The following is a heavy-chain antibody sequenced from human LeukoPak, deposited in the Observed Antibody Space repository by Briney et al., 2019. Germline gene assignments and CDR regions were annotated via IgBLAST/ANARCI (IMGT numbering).Heavy chain of an antibody. V-gene: IGHV1-18*01. D-gene: IGHD3-9*01. Sequence: VASVKVSCKGSGYTFTSYGISCVRQAPGQGLEWMGWISGYNGNTNYAQKLQGRVTMTTDTSTSTAYMELRSLRSDDAAVYSSARDDILPANTSWGQGTLVTVSS. CDR2: ISGYNGNT. CDR1: GYTFTSYG. CDR3: ARDDILPANTS. J-gene: IGHJ5*02.